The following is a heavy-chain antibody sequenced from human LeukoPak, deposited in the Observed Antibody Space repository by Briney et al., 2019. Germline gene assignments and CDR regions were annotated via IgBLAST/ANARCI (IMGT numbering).Heavy chain of an antibody. J-gene: IGHJ4*02. Sequence: PGGSLRLSCAASGFTFSSYNMNWVRQAPGRGLEWVSSISSSSSYIYYADSLKGRFTISRDNAKNSLYLQMNSLRAEDTAVYYCAKSGLNRFDYWGQGTLVTVSS. CDR1: GFTFSSYN. CDR3: AKSGLNRFDY. D-gene: IGHD2-15*01. V-gene: IGHV3-21*04. CDR2: ISSSSSYI.